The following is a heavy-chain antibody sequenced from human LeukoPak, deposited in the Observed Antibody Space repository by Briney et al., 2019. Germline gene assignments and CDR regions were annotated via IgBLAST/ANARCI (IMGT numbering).Heavy chain of an antibody. D-gene: IGHD1-26*01. CDR2: FSGSVDTT. CDR1: GFTFSSYS. CDR3: AKDQGASSYSFDY. J-gene: IGHJ4*02. V-gene: IGHV3-23*01. Sequence: GGSLRLSCAASGFTFSSYSMNWVRQAPGKGLEWVSTFSGSVDTTYYADSVKGRFTISRDNSKNTLYLQMDTLTAEDTAVYYCAKDQGASSYSFDYWGRGTLVTASS.